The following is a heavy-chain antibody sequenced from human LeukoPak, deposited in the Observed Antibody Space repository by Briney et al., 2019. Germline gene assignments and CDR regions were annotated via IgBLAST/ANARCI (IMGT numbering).Heavy chain of an antibody. V-gene: IGHV4-59*04. D-gene: IGHD4-17*01. Sequence: KPGGSLRLSCAASGFTVSSNYMSWVRQPPGKGLEWIATFHSSGNTYYNPSLESRVTVSVDTSKNHFSLKLNIVTAADTALYYCARLPTGFPNWFDLWGQGTLVTVSS. CDR1: GFTVSSNY. CDR2: FHSSGNT. J-gene: IGHJ5*02. CDR3: ARLPTGFPNWFDL.